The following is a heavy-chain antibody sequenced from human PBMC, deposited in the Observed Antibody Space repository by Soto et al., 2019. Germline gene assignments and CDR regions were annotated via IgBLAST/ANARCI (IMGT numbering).Heavy chain of an antibody. V-gene: IGHV3-23*01. CDR2: VSASGLNT. J-gene: IGHJ4*02. CDR3: AKDRPRRTSGYCFEY. D-gene: IGHD1-1*01. Sequence: EVQLLESGGKLVQPGGSLTLSCAASGFTFSTYAMAWVRQAPGKGLEWVSGVSASGLNTDYADPVKGRFYISRDNSKNTVSLHMNSLRAEDTALYYGAKDRPRRTSGYCFEYWGQGTPVTVSS. CDR1: GFTFSTYA.